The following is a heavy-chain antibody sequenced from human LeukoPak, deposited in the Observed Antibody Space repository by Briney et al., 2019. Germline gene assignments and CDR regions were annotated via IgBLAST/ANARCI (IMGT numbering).Heavy chain of an antibody. V-gene: IGHV5-51*01. D-gene: IGHD1-26*01. Sequence: GESLKISCKGSGYSFTSYWIGWVRQMPGKGLEWMGIIYPGDSDTRYSPSFQGQVTISADKSISTAYLQWSSLKASDTAMYYCARQLFKWELLGLDAFDIWGQGTMVTVSS. J-gene: IGHJ3*02. CDR2: IYPGDSDT. CDR3: ARQLFKWELLGLDAFDI. CDR1: GYSFTSYW.